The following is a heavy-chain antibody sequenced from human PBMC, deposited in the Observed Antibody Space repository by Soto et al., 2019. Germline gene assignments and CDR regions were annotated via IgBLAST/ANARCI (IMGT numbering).Heavy chain of an antibody. V-gene: IGHV3-33*01. Sequence: PVGSLRLSCAASGFTFSSYGMHWVRQAPGKGLEWVAVIWYDGSNKYYADSVKGRFTISRDNSKNTLYLQMNSLRAEDTAVYYCASQLGYSYGFDYWGQGTLVTVSS. CDR2: IWYDGSNK. D-gene: IGHD5-18*01. CDR3: ASQLGYSYGFDY. CDR1: GFTFSSYG. J-gene: IGHJ4*02.